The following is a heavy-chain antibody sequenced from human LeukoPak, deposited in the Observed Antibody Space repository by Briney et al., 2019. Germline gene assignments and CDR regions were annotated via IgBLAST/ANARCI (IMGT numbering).Heavy chain of an antibody. CDR3: VGSSGWLFDY. J-gene: IGHJ4*02. CDR2: IKEDGSRI. Sequence: PGGSLRLSCAGTGFIFSNYWMNWVRQAPGKGLEWVANIKEDGSRINYVDSVKGRFTISRDNAKNSVYLQMDNLRAEDTAVYYCVGSSGWLFDYWGQGILVAVSS. CDR1: GFIFSNYW. V-gene: IGHV3-7*01. D-gene: IGHD6-19*01.